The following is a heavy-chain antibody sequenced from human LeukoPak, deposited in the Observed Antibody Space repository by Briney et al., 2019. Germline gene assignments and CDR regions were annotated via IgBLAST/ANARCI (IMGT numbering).Heavy chain of an antibody. V-gene: IGHV1-2*02. CDR1: GYTFTGYY. D-gene: IGHD2-2*01. Sequence: ASVKVSCKASGYTFTGYYMHWVQQAPGQGLEWMGWINPNSGGTNYVQKFQGRVTMTRDTSISTAYMELSRLRSDDTAVYYCARDIVVVPAAPAVYYYYGMDVWGQGTTVTVSS. CDR3: ARDIVVVPAAPAVYYYYGMDV. CDR2: INPNSGGT. J-gene: IGHJ6*02.